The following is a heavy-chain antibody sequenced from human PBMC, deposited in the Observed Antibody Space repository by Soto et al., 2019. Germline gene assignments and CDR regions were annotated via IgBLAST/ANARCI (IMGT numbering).Heavy chain of an antibody. J-gene: IGHJ4*02. V-gene: IGHV3-48*02. CDR2: ISSGSKTI. Sequence: GGSLRLPCAASGFTFSSYSVNWVRQAPGKGLEWVSYISSGSKTIFYADSVKGRFTVSRDNAKNSQYLQMNSLRDEDTAVYYCAREDILGARSFDYWGQGTLVTVSS. D-gene: IGHD1-26*01. CDR1: GFTFSSYS. CDR3: AREDILGARSFDY.